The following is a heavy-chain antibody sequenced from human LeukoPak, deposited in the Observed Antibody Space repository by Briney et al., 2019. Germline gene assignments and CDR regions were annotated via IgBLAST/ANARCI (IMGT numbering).Heavy chain of an antibody. CDR1: GGSISSSSYY. CDR2: IYYSGST. Sequence: SETLSLTCTVSGGSISSSSYYWGWIRQPPGKGLEWIGSIYYSGSTYYNPSLKSRVTISVDTSKNQFSLKLSSVTAADTAVYYCARLFLYYDILTGDFQGLWFDYWGQGTLVTVSS. D-gene: IGHD3-9*01. V-gene: IGHV4-39*01. J-gene: IGHJ4*02. CDR3: ARLFLYYDILTGDFQGLWFDY.